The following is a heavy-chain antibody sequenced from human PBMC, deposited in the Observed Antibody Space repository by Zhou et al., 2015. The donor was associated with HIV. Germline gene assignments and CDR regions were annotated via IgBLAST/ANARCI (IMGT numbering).Heavy chain of an antibody. Sequence: QVQLVQSGAEVKKPGSSVKVSCKASGGTFSSYTISWVRQAPGQGLEWMGRIIPILGIANYAQKFQGRVTITADKSTSTAYMELSSLRSEDXAVYYCARDLGVATIYHPAADYWGQGTLVTVSS. CDR3: ARDLGVATIYHPAADY. CDR2: IIPILGIA. V-gene: IGHV1-69*08. J-gene: IGHJ4*02. D-gene: IGHD5-12*01. CDR1: GGTFSSYT.